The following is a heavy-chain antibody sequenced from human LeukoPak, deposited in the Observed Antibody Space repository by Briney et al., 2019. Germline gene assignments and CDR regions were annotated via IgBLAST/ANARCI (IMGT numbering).Heavy chain of an antibody. D-gene: IGHD6-13*01. V-gene: IGHV3-7*03. J-gene: IGHJ4*02. CDR2: IKQDGSEK. CDR1: GFTFSSYW. Sequence: GGSLRLSCAASGFTFSSYWMSWVRQAPGKGLEWVASIKQDGSEKYYVDSVKGRFTISRDNAKNSLYLQMNSLRAEDTALYYCAKDMSGIAAAGTPFDYWGQGTLVTVSS. CDR3: AKDMSGIAAAGTPFDY.